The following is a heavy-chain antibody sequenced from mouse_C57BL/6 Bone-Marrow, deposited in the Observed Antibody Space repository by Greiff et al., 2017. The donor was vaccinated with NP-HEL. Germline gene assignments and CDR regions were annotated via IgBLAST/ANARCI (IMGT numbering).Heavy chain of an antibody. CDR3: ARDGITTVVANWYFDV. V-gene: IGHV1-64*01. Sequence: QVQLQQPGAELVKPGASVKLSCKASGYTFTSYWMHWVKQRPGQGLEWIGMIHPNSGSTNYNEKFKGKATLTVDTSSSTAYMQLSSLTSEDSAVYFCARDGITTVVANWYFDVWGTGTTVTVSS. D-gene: IGHD1-1*01. J-gene: IGHJ1*03. CDR2: IHPNSGST. CDR1: GYTFTSYW.